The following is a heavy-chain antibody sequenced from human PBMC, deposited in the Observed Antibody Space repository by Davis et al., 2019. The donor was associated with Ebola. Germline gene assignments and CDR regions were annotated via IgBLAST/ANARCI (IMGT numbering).Heavy chain of an antibody. Sequence: GESLKISCADSGFSISSYAMHWVRQAPGKGLEWVAVISYDGSNKYYADSVKVRFTISRDNPKNMLYLQMNSLRAEDTAVYYCARDRYTYYYDSSGYPGDYWGQGTLVTVSS. D-gene: IGHD3-22*01. CDR3: ARDRYTYYYDSSGYPGDY. V-gene: IGHV3-30-3*01. CDR1: GFSISSYA. J-gene: IGHJ4*02. CDR2: ISYDGSNK.